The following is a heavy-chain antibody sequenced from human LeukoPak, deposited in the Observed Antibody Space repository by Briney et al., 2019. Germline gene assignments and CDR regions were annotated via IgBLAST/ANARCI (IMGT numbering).Heavy chain of an antibody. V-gene: IGHV3-49*04. Sequence: GGSLRLSCTASGFTFGDYAMSWVHQAPGKGLEWVGFIRSKAYGGTTEYAASVKGRFTISRDDSKSIAYLQMNSLKTEDTAVYYCTSGDYYDSSGYYFFDYWGQGTLVTVSS. CDR1: GFTFGDYA. D-gene: IGHD3-22*01. J-gene: IGHJ4*02. CDR3: TSGDYYDSSGYYFFDY. CDR2: IRSKAYGGTT.